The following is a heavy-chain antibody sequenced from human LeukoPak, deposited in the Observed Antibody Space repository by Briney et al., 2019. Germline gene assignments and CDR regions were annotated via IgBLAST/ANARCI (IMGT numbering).Heavy chain of an antibody. J-gene: IGHJ6*02. CDR2: MYTRGSA. CDR3: ARRGRRATYYYYGMDV. D-gene: IGHD3-16*01. V-gene: IGHV4-4*07. Sequence: SETLSLICSVSGGSISSYYRSWIRQPAGKGLEWIGRMYTRGSANYNPSLKSRVTMTEDTSKNQFSLKLSSVTAADTAVYYCARRGRRATYYYYGMDVWGQGTTVTVSS. CDR1: GGSISSYY.